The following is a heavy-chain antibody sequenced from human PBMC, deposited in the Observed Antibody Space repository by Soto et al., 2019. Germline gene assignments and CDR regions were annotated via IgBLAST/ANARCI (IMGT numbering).Heavy chain of an antibody. CDR2: ISGSSDKT. D-gene: IGHD2-15*01. V-gene: IGHV3-23*01. CDR3: AKRGAASSATPWFDL. Sequence: EVQLLESGGGLVQPGGSLRLSCEASGFTFSTYAMSWVRQAPGKGLEWVSDISGSSDKTFNADSVRGRFTISRDNSKNTLYLQMRSLSAEDTAVYYCAKRGAASSATPWFDLWGQGTLVTVSS. CDR1: GFTFSTYA. J-gene: IGHJ5*02.